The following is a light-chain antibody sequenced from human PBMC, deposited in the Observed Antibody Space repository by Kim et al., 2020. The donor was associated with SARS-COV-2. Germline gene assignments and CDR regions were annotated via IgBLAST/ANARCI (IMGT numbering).Light chain of an antibody. Sequence: SYELTQPPSVSVSPGQTASITCSGDKLGDKYACWYQQKPGQSPVLDIYQDSKRPSGIPERFSGSNSGNTATLTISGTQAMDEADYYCQAWDSSTVVFGGGTQLTVL. CDR3: QAWDSSTVV. CDR1: KLGDKY. J-gene: IGLJ2*01. CDR2: QDS. V-gene: IGLV3-1*01.